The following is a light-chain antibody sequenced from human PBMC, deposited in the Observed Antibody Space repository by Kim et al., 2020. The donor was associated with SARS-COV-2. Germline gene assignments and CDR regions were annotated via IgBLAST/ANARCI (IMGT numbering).Light chain of an antibody. CDR1: QLGDNY. Sequence: PGHAARITCSGDQLGDNYGCGYTQPPGKSPVLIIYQDNTRTSGIPERFSGSNSGNTATLTISGTQAMDEADYYCQAWDSSTAWVFGGGTQLTVL. V-gene: IGLV3-1*01. CDR3: QAWDSSTAWV. CDR2: QDN. J-gene: IGLJ3*02.